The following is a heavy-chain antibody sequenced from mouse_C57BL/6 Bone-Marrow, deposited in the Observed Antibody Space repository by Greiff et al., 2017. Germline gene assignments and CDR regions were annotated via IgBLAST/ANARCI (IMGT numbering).Heavy chain of an antibody. J-gene: IGHJ3*01. CDR1: GYTFTSYG. CDR2: IYPRSGNP. CDR3: ARRGSNLKVWCAY. Sequence: QVQLQQSGAELARPGASVKLSCKASGYTFTSYGISWVKQRTGQGLECIGEIYPRSGNPYYNEKFKGNATLTADKSSSTAYMELRSLTSEDSAVYFCARRGSNLKVWCAYWGQVTLVTVSA. V-gene: IGHV1-81*01. D-gene: IGHD2-5*01.